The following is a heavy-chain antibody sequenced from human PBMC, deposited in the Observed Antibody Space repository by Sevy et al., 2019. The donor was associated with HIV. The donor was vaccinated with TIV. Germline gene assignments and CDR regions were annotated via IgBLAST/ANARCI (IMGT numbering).Heavy chain of an antibody. Sequence: SLKISCRTFGVTFDEHAMHWVRQVPGKGLEWVSGIRWNGGSVAYADSVKGRFTISRDNTKSSLSLQMNGLRPEDTAVYYCAKSKVASVYHYYGMDVWGHGTTVTVSS. CDR2: IRWNGGSV. V-gene: IGHV3-9*01. CDR3: AKSKVASVYHYYGMDV. J-gene: IGHJ6*02. CDR1: GVTFDEHA.